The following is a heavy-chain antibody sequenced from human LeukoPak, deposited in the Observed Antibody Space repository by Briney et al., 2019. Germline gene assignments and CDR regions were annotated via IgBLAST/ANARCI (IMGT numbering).Heavy chain of an antibody. V-gene: IGHV3-23*01. CDR1: GXXFSSYA. CDR2: ISGSGGST. D-gene: IGHD6-19*01. J-gene: IGHJ4*02. CDR3: AKAEPWAVASGFGY. Sequence: GGSLXXSXXASGXXFSSYAMSWVRQAPGKGLEWVSAISGSGGSTYYADSVKGRFTISRDNSKNTLYLQMNSLRAEDTAVYYCAKAEPWAVASGFGYWGQGTLVTVSS.